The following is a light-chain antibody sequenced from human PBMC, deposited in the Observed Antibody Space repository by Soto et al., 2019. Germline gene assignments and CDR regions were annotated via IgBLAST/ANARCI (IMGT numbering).Light chain of an antibody. CDR2: GAS. CDR3: QQSYNTPWT. J-gene: IGKJ1*01. V-gene: IGKV1-39*01. Sequence: EIQMTQSPSSLSASVGDRDTITCRASQSISTYVNWYQQKAGKAPELLIYGASSLQSGVPARFTGSGSGTDFTLTISSLQPEDSATYHCQQSYNTPWTFGQGTKVDIK. CDR1: QSISTY.